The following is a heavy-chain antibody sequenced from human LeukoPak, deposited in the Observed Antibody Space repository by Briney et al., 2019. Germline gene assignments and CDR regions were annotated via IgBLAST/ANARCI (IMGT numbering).Heavy chain of an antibody. J-gene: IGHJ4*02. Sequence: ASVKVSCKASGYTFTGYYMHWVRQAPGQGLEWMGWINPNSGGTNYAQKFQGRVTMTRDTSISTAYVELSRLRSDDTAVYYCARDAEDIVVVPAALFDYWGQGTLVTVSS. CDR3: ARDAEDIVVVPAALFDY. D-gene: IGHD2-2*01. CDR2: INPNSGGT. V-gene: IGHV1-2*02. CDR1: GYTFTGYY.